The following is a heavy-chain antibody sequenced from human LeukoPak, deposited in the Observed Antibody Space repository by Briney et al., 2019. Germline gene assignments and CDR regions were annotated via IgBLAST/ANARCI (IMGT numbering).Heavy chain of an antibody. D-gene: IGHD3-10*01. CDR3: AKGSMVRGVIFNPFDY. J-gene: IGHJ4*02. CDR2: ISGSGGST. V-gene: IGHV3-23*01. Sequence: GSLRLSCAASGFTFSSYAMSWVRQAPGKGLEWVSAISGSGGSTYYADSVKGRFTISRDNSKNTLYLQMNSLRAEDTAVYYCAKGSMVRGVIFNPFDYWGQGTLVTVSS. CDR1: GFTFSSYA.